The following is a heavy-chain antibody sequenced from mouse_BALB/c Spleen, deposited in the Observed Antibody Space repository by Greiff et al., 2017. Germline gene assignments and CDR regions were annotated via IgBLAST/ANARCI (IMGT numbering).Heavy chain of an antibody. Sequence: EVKLVESGGGLVKPGGSLKLSCAASGFTFSSYAMSWVRQTPEKRLEWVASISSGGSTYYPDSVKGRFTISRDNARNILYLQMSSLRSEDTAMYYCARGRVTTVVAAYYYAMDYWGQGTSVTVSS. J-gene: IGHJ4*01. CDR1: GFTFSSYA. D-gene: IGHD1-1*01. CDR3: ARGRVTTVVAAYYYAMDY. CDR2: ISSGGST. V-gene: IGHV5-6-5*01.